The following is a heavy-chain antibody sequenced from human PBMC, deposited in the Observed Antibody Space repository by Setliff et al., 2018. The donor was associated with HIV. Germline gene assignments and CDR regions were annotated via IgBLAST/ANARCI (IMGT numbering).Heavy chain of an antibody. J-gene: IGHJ5*02. D-gene: IGHD5-18*01. CDR2: IFYSGST. CDR3: AIDHVTNIAESGYGYTRIDP. Sequence: PSETLSLTCTVSGGSISSSSYYWGWIRQPPGKGLEWIGSIFYSGSTYYNPFLEGRVTISLDTSKNQFSLKLTSVTAADTAVYYCAIDHVTNIAESGYGYTRIDPWGPGISVTVSS. CDR1: GGSISSSSYY. V-gene: IGHV4-39*07.